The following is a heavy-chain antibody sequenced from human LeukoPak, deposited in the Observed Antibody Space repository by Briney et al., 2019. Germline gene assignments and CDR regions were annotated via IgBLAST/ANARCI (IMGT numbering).Heavy chain of an antibody. J-gene: IGHJ4*02. Sequence: GGSLRLSCAASGFNFGSHWMTWVRQAPGKGLEWVAVISYDGSNKYYADSVKGRFTISRDNSKNTLYLQMNSLRAEDTAVYYRARDLKGIGVNYWGQGTLVTVSS. CDR2: ISYDGSNK. CDR1: GFNFGSHW. D-gene: IGHD2/OR15-2a*01. V-gene: IGHV3-30-3*01. CDR3: ARDLKGIGVNY.